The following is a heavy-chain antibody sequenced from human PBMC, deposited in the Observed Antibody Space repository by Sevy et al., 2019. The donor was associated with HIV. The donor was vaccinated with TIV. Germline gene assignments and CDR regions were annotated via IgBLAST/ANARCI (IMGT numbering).Heavy chain of an antibody. CDR2: IYYSGST. D-gene: IGHD1-26*01. J-gene: IGHJ5*02. V-gene: IGHV4-59*01. Sequence: SETLSLTCTVFGGSISSYYWNWNRQPPGKGLEWIGYIYYSGSTNYNPALKSRVTISVDMSKNQFSLKLSSVTAADTAVYYCARESPLGVEWELSRPQNWFDPWGQGTLVTVSS. CDR3: ARESPLGVEWELSRPQNWFDP. CDR1: GGSISSYY.